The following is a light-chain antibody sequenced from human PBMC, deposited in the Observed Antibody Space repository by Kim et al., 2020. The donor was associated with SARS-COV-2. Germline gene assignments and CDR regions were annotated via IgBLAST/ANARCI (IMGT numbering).Light chain of an antibody. CDR3: SSYTSSSTLVV. CDR1: SSDVGGYNY. CDR2: DVS. Sequence: WITSSCNGTSSDVGGYNYVSWYQQHPGKAPKLMIYDVSNRPSGVSNRFSGSKSGNTASLTISGLQAEDEADYYCSSYTSSSTLVVFGGGTQLTVL. V-gene: IGLV2-14*03. J-gene: IGLJ2*01.